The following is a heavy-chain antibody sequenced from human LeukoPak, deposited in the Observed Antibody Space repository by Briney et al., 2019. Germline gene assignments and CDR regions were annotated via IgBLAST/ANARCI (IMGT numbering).Heavy chain of an antibody. V-gene: IGHV4-34*01. J-gene: IGHJ4*02. CDR3: ARGRGTMVQGVLALFYYFDY. D-gene: IGHD3-10*01. CDR1: GGSFSGYY. Sequence: SETLSLTCAVYGGSFSGYYWSWIRQPPGKGLEWIGEINHSGSTNYNPSLKSRVTISVDTSKNQFSLKLSSVTAADTAVYYCARGRGTMVQGVLALFYYFDYWGQGTLVTVSS. CDR2: INHSGST.